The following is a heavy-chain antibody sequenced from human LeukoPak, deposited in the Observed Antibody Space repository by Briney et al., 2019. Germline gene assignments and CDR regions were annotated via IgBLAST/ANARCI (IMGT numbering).Heavy chain of an antibody. CDR1: GNYW. J-gene: IGHJ3*02. D-gene: IGHD5-18*01. V-gene: IGHV3-7*01. Sequence: PGGSLRLSCAASGNYWMHWVRQAPGKGLEWVAFIKGDGSAKKYVDSVKGRFTISRDNAKNSLFLQMNSLRAEDTAVYYCARDRGWIQHDIWGQGTMVTVSS. CDR3: ARDRGWIQHDI. CDR2: IKGDGSAK.